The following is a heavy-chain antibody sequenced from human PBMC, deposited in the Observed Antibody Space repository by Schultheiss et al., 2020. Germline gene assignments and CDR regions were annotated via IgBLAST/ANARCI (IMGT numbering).Heavy chain of an antibody. J-gene: IGHJ6*02. V-gene: IGHV3-30*18. CDR2: ISYDGSNK. CDR1: GFTFSSYG. CDR3: AKECYDFWSGYYWGRVAYGMDV. D-gene: IGHD3-3*01. Sequence: GGSLRLSCAASGFTFSSYGMHWVRQAPGKGLEWVAVISYDGSNKYYADSVKGRFTISRDNSKNTLYLQMNSLRAEDTAVYYCAKECYDFWSGYYWGRVAYGMDVWGQGTTVTV.